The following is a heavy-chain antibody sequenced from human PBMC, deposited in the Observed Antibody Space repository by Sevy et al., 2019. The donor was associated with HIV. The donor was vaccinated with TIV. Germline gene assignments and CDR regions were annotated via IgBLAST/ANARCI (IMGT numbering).Heavy chain of an antibody. D-gene: IGHD3-10*01. Sequence: GGSLRLSCAASGFTFSSYPMHWVRQAPGKGLEWVSFISFDGTDKYYADSVKGRFTITRDNSKNTLFLQTNSLRAEDTAFYYCVRETTMLPRGAFDFWGQGTMVTVSS. CDR2: ISFDGTDK. J-gene: IGHJ3*01. CDR3: VRETTMLPRGAFDF. V-gene: IGHV3-30-3*01. CDR1: GFTFSSYP.